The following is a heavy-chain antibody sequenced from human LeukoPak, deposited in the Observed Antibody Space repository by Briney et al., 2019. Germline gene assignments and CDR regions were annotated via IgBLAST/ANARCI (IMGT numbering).Heavy chain of an antibody. CDR1: GFTFSTYA. CDR3: AKDYYDSSAYPYYFDS. V-gene: IGHV3-23*01. Sequence: GGSQRLSCAASGFTFSTYAMSWVRQAPGKGLEWVSGISGSGRNTFYADSVKGRFTISRENSKNTLYLQMNSLGAEDTAVYYCAKDYYDSSAYPYYFDSWGQGTLVTVSS. D-gene: IGHD3-22*01. J-gene: IGHJ4*02. CDR2: ISGSGRNT.